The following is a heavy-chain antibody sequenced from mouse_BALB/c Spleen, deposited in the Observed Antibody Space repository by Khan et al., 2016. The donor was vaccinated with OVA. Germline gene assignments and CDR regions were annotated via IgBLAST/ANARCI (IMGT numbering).Heavy chain of an antibody. CDR2: IDPENGNT. Sequence: VQLQQSGAELVRPGALVKLSCKASGFNIKDYYIHWVIQRPEQGLEWIGWIDPENGNTLYDPNFQGKASVTADTSSNTAYLQLGSLTSEDTAGYYCARSGYFAWFAYWGQGTLVTVSA. V-gene: IGHV14-1*02. J-gene: IGHJ3*01. CDR1: GFNIKDYY. CDR3: ARSGYFAWFAY.